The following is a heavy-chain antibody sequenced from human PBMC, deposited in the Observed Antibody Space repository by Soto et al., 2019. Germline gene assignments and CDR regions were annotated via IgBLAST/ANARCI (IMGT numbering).Heavy chain of an antibody. V-gene: IGHV1-18*01. J-gene: IGHJ5*02. D-gene: IGHD1-1*01. Sequence: ASVKVSCKASGYTFTSYGISWVRQAPGQGLEWMGWISAYNGNTNYAQKLQGRVTMTTDTSTSTAYMELRSPRSDAAAVYYCERVIQLHGLDHWGQGTLVTVSS. CDR2: ISAYNGNT. CDR3: ERVIQLHGLDH. CDR1: GYTFTSYG.